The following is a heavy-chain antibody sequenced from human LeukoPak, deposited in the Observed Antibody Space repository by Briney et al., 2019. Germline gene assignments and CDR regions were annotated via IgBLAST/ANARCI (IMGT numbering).Heavy chain of an antibody. CDR1: GYTFTGYD. V-gene: IGHV1-2*02. Sequence: GASVKVSCKASGYTFTGYDMHWLRQAPGQRRNWMGWINPNSGGTNYAQKFQGRVTMTRDTSISTAYMELSRLRSDDTAVYYCARGDTMIVVVIPEFDYWGEGTLVTVSS. CDR2: INPNSGGT. D-gene: IGHD3-22*01. J-gene: IGHJ4*02. CDR3: ARGDTMIVVVIPEFDY.